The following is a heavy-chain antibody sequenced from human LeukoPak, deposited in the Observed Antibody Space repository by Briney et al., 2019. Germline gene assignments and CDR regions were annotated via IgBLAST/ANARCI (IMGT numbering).Heavy chain of an antibody. CDR2: INPNSGGT. CDR3: AYTSQGQEWFDP. Sequence: ASVKVSCKASGYTFTGYYMHWVRQAPGQGLEWMGWINPNSGGTNYAQKFQGRVTMTRDTSISTAYMELSRLRSDDTAVYYCAYTSQGQEWFDPWGQGTLVTVSS. CDR1: GYTFTGYY. V-gene: IGHV1-2*02. J-gene: IGHJ5*02. D-gene: IGHD2-2*01.